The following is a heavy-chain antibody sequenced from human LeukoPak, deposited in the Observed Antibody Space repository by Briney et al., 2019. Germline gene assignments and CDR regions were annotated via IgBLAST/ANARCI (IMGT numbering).Heavy chain of an antibody. CDR1: GASVRSHY. D-gene: IGHD5-24*01. CDR2: GFYLGRT. CDR3: ARRDGDNYDFDY. Sequence: PSETLSLTCTVSGASVRSHYWSWIRQTPGQGLEWLGYGFYLGRTNYNPSLGSRVAISLDTSKNQFSLRLTAVTAADTAVYYCARRDGDNYDFDYWGQGILVTVSS. J-gene: IGHJ4*02. V-gene: IGHV4-59*02.